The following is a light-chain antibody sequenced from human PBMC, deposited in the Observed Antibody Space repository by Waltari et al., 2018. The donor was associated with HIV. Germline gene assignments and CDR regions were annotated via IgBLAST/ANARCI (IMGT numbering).Light chain of an antibody. J-gene: IGLJ1*01. CDR1: SSDVFNYNY. CDR3: SSYTRSSTYV. V-gene: IGLV2-14*01. CDR2: EVS. Sequence: QSTLTQPVSVSGSPGQSITISCTGTSSDVFNYNYVSWYQQHPDSAPKLMIYEVSNRPSGVSNRSSGSKSGNTASLTISGLQAEDEADYYCSSYTRSSTYVFGTGTKVTVL.